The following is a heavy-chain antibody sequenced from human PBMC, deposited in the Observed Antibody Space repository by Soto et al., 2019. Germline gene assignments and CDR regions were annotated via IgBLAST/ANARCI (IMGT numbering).Heavy chain of an antibody. J-gene: IGHJ6*02. V-gene: IGHV3-48*03. Sequence: PXVSLRLSFAASGFTFSSYEMNWVRQAPGKGLEWVSYISSSGSTIYYADSVKGRFTISRDNAKNSLYLQMNSLRAEDTAVYYCARAPYYDFWSGYYTYYYGMDVWGQGTTVTVPS. D-gene: IGHD3-3*01. CDR2: ISSSGSTI. CDR3: ARAPYYDFWSGYYTYYYGMDV. CDR1: GFTFSSYE.